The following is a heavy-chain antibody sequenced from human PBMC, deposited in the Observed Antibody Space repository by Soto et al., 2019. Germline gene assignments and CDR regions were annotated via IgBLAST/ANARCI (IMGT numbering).Heavy chain of an antibody. CDR2: IYNGGST. CDR1: GASIRTSY. V-gene: IGHV4-4*08. CDR3: ATGSSGSDDFDY. J-gene: IGHJ4*02. Sequence: PSETLSLTCTVSGASIRTSYWSWIRQPLGKGLEWIGYIYNGGSTNYNPSLKSRVTISVDTSKNQFSLKLSSVTAADTAVYYCATGSSGSDDFDYWGQGTLVTVS. D-gene: IGHD1-26*01.